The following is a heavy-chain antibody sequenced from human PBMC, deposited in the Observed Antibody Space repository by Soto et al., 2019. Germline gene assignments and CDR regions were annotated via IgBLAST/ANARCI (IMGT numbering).Heavy chain of an antibody. CDR1: GGSISSSSYY. CDR2: IYYSGST. CDR3: ARYCSSTSCYFDY. V-gene: IGHV4-39*01. D-gene: IGHD2-2*01. Sequence: SETLSLTCTVSGGSISSSSYYWGWIRQPPGKGLEWIGSIYYSGSTYYNPSLKSRVTISVDTSKNQFSLKLSSVTAADTAVYYCARYCSSTSCYFDYWGQGTLVNVSS. J-gene: IGHJ4*02.